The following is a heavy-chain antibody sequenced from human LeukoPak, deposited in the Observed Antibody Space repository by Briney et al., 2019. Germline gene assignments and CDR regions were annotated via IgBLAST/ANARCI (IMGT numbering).Heavy chain of an antibody. CDR2: IIPIFGTA. D-gene: IGHD6-19*01. J-gene: IGHJ4*02. CDR1: GGTFSSYA. V-gene: IGHV1-69*05. CDR3: AREATKQWLASRYFDY. Sequence: SVKVSCKASGGTFSSYAISWVRQAPGQGLEWMGRIIPIFGTANYAQKFQGRVTITTDESTSTAYMELSSPRSEDTAVYYCAREATKQWLASRYFDYWGQGTLVTVSS.